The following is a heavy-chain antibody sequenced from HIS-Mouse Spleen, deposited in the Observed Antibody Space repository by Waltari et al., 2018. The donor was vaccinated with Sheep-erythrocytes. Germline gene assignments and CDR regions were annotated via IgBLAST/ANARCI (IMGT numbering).Heavy chain of an antibody. Sequence: EVQLVESGGGLVKPGGSLRLSCAASGFTFSSYSINCVRQATGKGLEWVSSINGGSSYIYYADSVKGLCTISRDNAKNSLYLQMNSLRAEDTAVYYCARVASGATFDYWGQGTLVTVSS. J-gene: IGHJ4*02. D-gene: IGHD1-26*01. CDR1: GFTFSSYS. CDR3: ARVASGATFDY. CDR2: INGGSSYI. V-gene: IGHV3-21*01.